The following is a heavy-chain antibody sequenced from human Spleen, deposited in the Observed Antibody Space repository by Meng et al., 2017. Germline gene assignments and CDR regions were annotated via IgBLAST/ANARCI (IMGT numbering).Heavy chain of an antibody. V-gene: IGHV1-46*01. Sequence: ASVKVSCKASGYTFTSYYMHWVRQAPGQGLEWMGIINPSGGSTSYAQKFQGRVTMTRDTSTSTVYMELSSLRSEDTAVYYCARDLVDTAMVYYYYGMDVWGQGTTVTVSS. D-gene: IGHD5-18*01. CDR2: INPSGGST. J-gene: IGHJ6*02. CDR1: GYTFTSYY. CDR3: ARDLVDTAMVYYYYGMDV.